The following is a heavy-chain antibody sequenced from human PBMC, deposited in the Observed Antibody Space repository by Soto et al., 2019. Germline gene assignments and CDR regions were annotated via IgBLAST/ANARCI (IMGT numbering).Heavy chain of an antibody. CDR2: LIPIFGTA. D-gene: IGHD2-15*01. CDR3: ARRYCSGDSCYYYGMDV. J-gene: IGHJ6*02. CDR1: GGTFSSYA. Sequence: QVQLVQSGAEVKKPGSSVKVSCKASGGTFSSYAISWVRQAPGQGLEWMGGLIPIFGTANYAQKFQGRVTITADESTSTAYMELSSLRSEDTAVYYCARRYCSGDSCYYYGMDVWGQGTTVTVSS. V-gene: IGHV1-69*12.